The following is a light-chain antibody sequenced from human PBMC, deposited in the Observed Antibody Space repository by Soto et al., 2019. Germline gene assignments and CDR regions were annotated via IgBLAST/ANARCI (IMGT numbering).Light chain of an antibody. V-gene: IGKV1-5*01. CDR1: ENIFKF. J-gene: IGKJ4*01. Sequence: DILLIQSPATLSASVGDRITITCRASENIFKFLAWYQQRSGSAPNLLIYAASDLERGVPSRFSGSGSGTEFTLTIDNLQPNDSATYFCQHYHSQPITFGGGNQVDVK. CDR2: AAS. CDR3: QHYHSQPIT.